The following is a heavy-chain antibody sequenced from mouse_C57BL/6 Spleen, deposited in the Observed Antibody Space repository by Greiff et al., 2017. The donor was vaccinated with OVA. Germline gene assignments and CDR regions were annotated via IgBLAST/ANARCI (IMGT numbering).Heavy chain of an antibody. CDR1: GFNIKDSY. Sequence: EVQLQQSGAELVRPGASVKLSCTASGFNIKDSYMHWVKQRPEQGLAWIGRIDPEAGDTEYAAKLQGKATMTADTSSNTAYLQLSILTYEETDVYYCTTWGSGYAMDYWGQGTSVTVSS. J-gene: IGHJ4*01. CDR2: IDPEAGDT. CDR3: TTWGSGYAMDY. V-gene: IGHV14-1*01.